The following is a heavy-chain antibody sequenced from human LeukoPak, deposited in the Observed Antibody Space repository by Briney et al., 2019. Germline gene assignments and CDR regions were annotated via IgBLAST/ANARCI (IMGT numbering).Heavy chain of an antibody. Sequence: SETLSLTCAVSGGSISSSNWWSWVRQPPGKGLEWIGEIYHSGSTNYNPSLKSRVTISVDKSKNQFSLKLSSVTAADTAVYYCARWYYDSSGYYYFDYWGQGSLVTVSS. V-gene: IGHV4-4*02. CDR2: IYHSGST. CDR3: ARWYYDSSGYYYFDY. CDR1: GGSISSSNW. J-gene: IGHJ4*02. D-gene: IGHD3-22*01.